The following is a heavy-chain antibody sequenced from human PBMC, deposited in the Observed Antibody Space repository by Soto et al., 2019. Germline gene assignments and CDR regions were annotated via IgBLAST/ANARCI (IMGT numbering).Heavy chain of an antibody. D-gene: IGHD2-8*01. CDR3: AKTRGAMIYAISVYGMDV. V-gene: IGHV3-23*01. Sequence: EVQLLESGGGLIHPGGSLRLSCAASGFSFSSFATNWVRQAPGKGLEWVSIISGSADSTFYADSVKGRFTISRDNSKSTLYLQINSLRDEDTAVYYCAKTRGAMIYAISVYGMDVWGQGTTVTVSS. CDR1: GFSFSSFA. CDR2: ISGSADST. J-gene: IGHJ6*02.